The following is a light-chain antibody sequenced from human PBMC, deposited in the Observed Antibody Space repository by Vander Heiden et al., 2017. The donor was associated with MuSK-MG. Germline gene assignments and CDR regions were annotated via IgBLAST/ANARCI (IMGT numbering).Light chain of an antibody. J-gene: IGLJ3*02. V-gene: IGLV1-40*01. CDR2: GNS. Sequence: QPALTQPPSVSGAPAQRVTISCTGSSSNIGAGYDVHWYQQLPGTAPKLLIYGNSNRPAGGPDRFSGSKSGTSASLAITGLQAEDEADYYCQSYDSSRSGSRVFGGGTKLTVL. CDR1: SSNIGAGYD. CDR3: QSYDSSRSGSRV.